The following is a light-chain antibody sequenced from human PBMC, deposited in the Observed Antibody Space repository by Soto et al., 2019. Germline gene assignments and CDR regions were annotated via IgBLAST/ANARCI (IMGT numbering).Light chain of an antibody. CDR1: PSVSIY. Sequence: ETAMTPSPGTLSVSLGDRPLLSCSPSPSVSIYLAWYQQKPGQAPRLLIYDTSTRATDIPARFSGSGSGTEFTLTISSLQSEDFAVYYCQQYKNWPAITFGQGTRLEI. J-gene: IGKJ5*01. V-gene: IGKV3-15*01. CDR2: DTS. CDR3: QQYKNWPAIT.